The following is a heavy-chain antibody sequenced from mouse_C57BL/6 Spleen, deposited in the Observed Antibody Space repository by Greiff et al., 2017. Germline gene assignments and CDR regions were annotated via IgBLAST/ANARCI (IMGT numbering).Heavy chain of an antibody. V-gene: IGHV1-50*01. CDR2: IDPSDSYT. Sequence: QVQLKQPGAELVKPGASVKLSCKASGYTFTSYWMQWVQQRPGQGLEWIGEIDPSDSYTNYNQKFKGKATLTVDTSSSTAYMQLSSLTSEDSAVYYCARSVHYWGQGTTLTVSS. CDR3: ARSVHY. CDR1: GYTFTSYW. J-gene: IGHJ2*01.